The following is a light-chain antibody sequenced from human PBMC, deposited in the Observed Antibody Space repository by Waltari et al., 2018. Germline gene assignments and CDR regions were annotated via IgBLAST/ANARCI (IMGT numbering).Light chain of an antibody. Sequence: DIQMTQSPPSLSAPVGDRATITCRASQSTNKALNWYRQRPGQAPELLIYAASSLPRGAPSRFSGSGSGTDFALTISSLESEDFATYYCQQSFNSPRTFGQGTRVDI. CDR2: AAS. J-gene: IGKJ1*01. CDR1: QSTNKA. V-gene: IGKV1-39*01. CDR3: QQSFNSPRT.